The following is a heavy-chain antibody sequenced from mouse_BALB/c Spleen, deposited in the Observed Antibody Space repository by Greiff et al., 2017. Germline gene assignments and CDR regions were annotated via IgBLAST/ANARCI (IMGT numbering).Heavy chain of an antibody. CDR3: ARRAYYGYDDCPFDY. CDR2: IYPGDGDT. Sequence: QVQLQQSGPELVKPGASVKISCKASGYAFSSSWMNWVKQRPGQGLEWIGRIYPGDGDTNYNGKFKGKATLTADKSSSTAYMQLSSLTSVDSAVYFCARRAYYGYDDCPFDYWGQGTTLTVSS. V-gene: IGHV1-82*01. D-gene: IGHD2-9*01. CDR1: GYAFSSSW. J-gene: IGHJ2*01.